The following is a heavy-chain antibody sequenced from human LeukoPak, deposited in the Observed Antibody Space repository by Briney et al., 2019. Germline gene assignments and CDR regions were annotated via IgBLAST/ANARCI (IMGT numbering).Heavy chain of an antibody. D-gene: IGHD3/OR15-3a*01. CDR2: IIPILGIA. J-gene: IGHJ5*02. CDR1: GGTFSSYA. V-gene: IGHV1-69*04. CDR3: ARSVGLGHVNRFDP. Sequence: SVKVSCKASGGTFSSYAISWVRQAPGQGLEWMGRIIPILGIANYAQKFQGRVTITADKSTSTAYMELSSLRSEDTAVYYCARSVGLGHVNRFDPWGQGTLVTVSS.